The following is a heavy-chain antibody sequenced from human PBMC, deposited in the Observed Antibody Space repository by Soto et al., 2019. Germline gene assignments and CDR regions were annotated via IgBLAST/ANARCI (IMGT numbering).Heavy chain of an antibody. D-gene: IGHD3-22*01. V-gene: IGHV4-34*01. J-gene: IGHJ3*02. CDR2: INHSGST. CDR3: ARGRYYDSSGYYYMDAFDI. CDR1: GGSFSGYY. Sequence: SETLSLTCAVYGGSFSGYYWSWIRQPPGKGLEWIGEINHSGSTNYNPSLKSRLTISVDTSKNQFSLKLSSVTAADTAVYYCARGRYYDSSGYYYMDAFDIWGQGTMVTVSS.